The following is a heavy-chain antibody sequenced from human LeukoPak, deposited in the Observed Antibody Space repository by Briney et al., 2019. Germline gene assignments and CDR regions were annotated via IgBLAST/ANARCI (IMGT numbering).Heavy chain of an antibody. Sequence: PSETLSLTCTVSGGSISSSSYYWGWIRQPPGKGLEWIGSIYYSGSTYYNPSLKSRVTISVDTSKNQFSLKLSSVTAADTAVYYCARDTNYYDSSGYYYGWFDYWGQGTLVTVSS. CDR3: ARDTNYYDSSGYYYGWFDY. D-gene: IGHD3-22*01. CDR2: IYYSGST. J-gene: IGHJ4*02. V-gene: IGHV4-39*07. CDR1: GGSISSSSYY.